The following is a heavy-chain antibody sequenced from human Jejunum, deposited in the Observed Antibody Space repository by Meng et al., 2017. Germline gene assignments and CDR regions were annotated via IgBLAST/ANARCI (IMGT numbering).Heavy chain of an antibody. J-gene: IGHJ4*02. Sequence: QVQLVQSGSELKRPGASVKVSCKSSGYTFTNYAINWVRQAPGQGLQWMGRINNNTGKPTYAQEFTGRFVFSLDTSVTTAYLEISSLEAEDTDTYYCARDMYSYGYYDYWGQGTLVTVS. CDR2: INNNTGKP. D-gene: IGHD5-18*01. CDR3: ARDMYSYGYYDY. CDR1: GYTFTNYA. V-gene: IGHV7-4-1*02.